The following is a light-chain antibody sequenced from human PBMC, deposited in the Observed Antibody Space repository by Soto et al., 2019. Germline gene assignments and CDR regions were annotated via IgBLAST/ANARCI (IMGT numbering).Light chain of an antibody. J-gene: IGLJ1*01. CDR2: KDT. V-gene: IGLV3-25*02. CDR3: QAWDTTTGV. CDR1: ALPKQY. Sequence: SYELTQPPSVSVFPGQTARITCSGDALPKQYAYWYQQKPGQAPVLVIYKDTERPSGIPERFSGSSSGTTVTLTISGVQAEDEADYYCQAWDTTTGVFGPGTKVTVL.